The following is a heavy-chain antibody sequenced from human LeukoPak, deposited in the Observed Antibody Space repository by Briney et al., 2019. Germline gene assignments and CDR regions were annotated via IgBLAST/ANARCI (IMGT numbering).Heavy chain of an antibody. Sequence: PSETLSLTCTVSGGSISSSSYYWGWIRQPPGKGLEWIGSIYYSGSTYYNPSLKSRVTISVDTSKNQFSPKLSSVTAADTAVYYCASHIGVTMVRGVNTNWFDPWGQGTLVTVSS. J-gene: IGHJ5*02. CDR2: IYYSGST. D-gene: IGHD3-10*01. CDR1: GGSISSSSYY. CDR3: ASHIGVTMVRGVNTNWFDP. V-gene: IGHV4-39*01.